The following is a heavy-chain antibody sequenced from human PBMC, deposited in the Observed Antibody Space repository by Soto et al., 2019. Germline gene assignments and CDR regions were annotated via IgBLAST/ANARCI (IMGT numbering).Heavy chain of an antibody. CDR3: ASRGYYDYDMGYYLHS. J-gene: IGHJ4*02. V-gene: IGHV1-18*01. CDR1: GDTFSSYG. Sequence: QVQLVQSGAEVKKPGASVKVSCKTSGDTFSSYGINWVRQAPGQGLEWVGWINTYNGDTKYAQKVQGRVTMTTDTSTSTAYMELRSLRSDDTAVYYCASRGYYDYDMGYYLHSWGQGTLVTVSS. D-gene: IGHD5-12*01. CDR2: INTYNGDT.